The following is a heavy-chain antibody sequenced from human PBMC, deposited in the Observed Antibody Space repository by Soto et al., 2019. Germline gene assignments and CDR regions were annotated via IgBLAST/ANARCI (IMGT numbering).Heavy chain of an antibody. Sequence: QITLKESGPTLVKPTQTLTLTCTFSGFSLSTSGVGVGWIRQPPGKALEWLALIYWDDDKRYSPSLKSRLTTTKNTSKNPVVLTMTNMDPVDTATYYCAHRRAVYYYDSSGYYPPDYWGQGTLVTVSS. CDR3: AHRRAVYYYDSSGYYPPDY. CDR2: IYWDDDK. J-gene: IGHJ4*02. V-gene: IGHV2-5*02. D-gene: IGHD3-22*01. CDR1: GFSLSTSGVG.